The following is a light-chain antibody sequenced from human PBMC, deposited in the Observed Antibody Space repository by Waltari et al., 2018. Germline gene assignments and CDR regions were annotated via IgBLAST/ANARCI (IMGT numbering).Light chain of an antibody. J-gene: IGKJ1*01. CDR3: MQTRETPQT. V-gene: IGKV2-28*01. CDR1: QSLLHSNGYNY. Sequence: DIVMTQSPVSLSVPPGEPASISCRSSQSLLHSNGYNYVDWHVQKPGQSPQLLIYVASKRASGVPDRFSGSGSGTDFTLKISRVEAEDVGVYYCMQTRETPQTFGQGTKVEIK. CDR2: VAS.